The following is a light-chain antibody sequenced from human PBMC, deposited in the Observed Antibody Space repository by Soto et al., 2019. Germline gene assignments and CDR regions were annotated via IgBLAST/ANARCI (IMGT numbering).Light chain of an antibody. V-gene: IGLV1-44*01. CDR1: GSNIGRNT. CDR3: AAWDDSLNGWV. J-gene: IGLJ3*02. CDR2: SNN. Sequence: QSVLTQPPSASGTPGQRVTISCSGSGSNIGRNTVNWYQQLPGTAPKLLIYSNNQRPSGVPDRFSGSKSGTSVSLAISGLQSEDEADYYYAAWDDSLNGWVFGGGTKVTVL.